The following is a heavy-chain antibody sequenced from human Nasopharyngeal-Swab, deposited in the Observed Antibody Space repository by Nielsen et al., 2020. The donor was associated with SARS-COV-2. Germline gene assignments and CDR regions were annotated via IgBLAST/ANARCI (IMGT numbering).Heavy chain of an antibody. V-gene: IGHV1-69*13. J-gene: IGHJ6*03. CDR1: GGTFSSYA. Sequence: SVKVSCKASGGTFSSYAISWVRQAPGQGIEWMGGIIPIFGTANYAQKFQGRVTISADESTSTAYMELSSLRSEDTAVYYCARLPGIAAAGRERYYYYYMDVWGKGTTVTVSS. CDR2: IIPIFGTA. D-gene: IGHD6-13*01. CDR3: ARLPGIAAAGRERYYYYYMDV.